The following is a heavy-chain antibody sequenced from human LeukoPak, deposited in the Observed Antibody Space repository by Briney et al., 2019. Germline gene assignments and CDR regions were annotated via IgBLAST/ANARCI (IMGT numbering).Heavy chain of an antibody. V-gene: IGHV3-74*01. CDR3: ASSSIVGATRQFDY. CDR2: INSDGSST. Sequence: PGGSLRLSCAASGFTFSSYWMHWVRQAPGKGLVWVSRINSDGSSTSYADSVKGRFTISRDNAKNTLYLQMYSLRAEDTAVYYCASSSIVGATRQFDYWGQGTLVTVSS. J-gene: IGHJ4*02. D-gene: IGHD1-26*01. CDR1: GFTFSSYW.